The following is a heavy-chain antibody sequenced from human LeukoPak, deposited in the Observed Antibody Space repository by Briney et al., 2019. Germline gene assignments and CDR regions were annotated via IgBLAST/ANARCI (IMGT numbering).Heavy chain of an antibody. CDR1: GFTFSSYS. J-gene: IGHJ3*02. V-gene: IGHV3-21*01. D-gene: IGHD6-13*01. CDR3: ARIRVDAFDI. CDR2: ISSSSSYI. Sequence: GGSLRLSCAASGFTFSSYSMNWVRQAPGKGLEWVSSISSSSSYIYYAHSVKGRFTISRDNAKNSLYLQMNSLRAEDTAVYYCARIRVDAFDIWGQGTMVTVSS.